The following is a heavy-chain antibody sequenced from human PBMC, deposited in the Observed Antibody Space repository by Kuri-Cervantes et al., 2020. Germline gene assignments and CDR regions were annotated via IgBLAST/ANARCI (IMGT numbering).Heavy chain of an antibody. D-gene: IGHD4-17*01. CDR3: ATHEYGDYPYYYYGMDV. J-gene: IGHJ6*02. CDR1: GFTFSSYA. V-gene: IGHV3-66*04. CDR2: IYSGGST. Sequence: GGSLRLSCAASGFTFSSYAMSWVRQAPGKGLEWVSVIYSGGSTYYADSVKGRFTISRDNSKNTLYLQMNSLRAEDTAVYYCATHEYGDYPYYYYGMDVWGQGTTVTVSS.